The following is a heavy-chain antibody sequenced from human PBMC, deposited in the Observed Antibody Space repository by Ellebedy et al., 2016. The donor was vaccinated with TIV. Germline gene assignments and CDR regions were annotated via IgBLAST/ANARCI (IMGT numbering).Heavy chain of an antibody. D-gene: IGHD2-21*02. CDR1: GFTFSPYA. V-gene: IGHV3-23*01. CDR3: AKQLADCGGDCPKTHDY. J-gene: IGHJ4*02. CDR2: ISGSGGSI. Sequence: PGGSLRLSCAASGFTFSPYAMSWVRQAPGKGLEWVSSISGSGGSIYYAGSVKGRFTISRDNSKNTLYMQMNNLGAEDTAVYYCAKQLADCGGDCPKTHDYWGQGTLVTVSS.